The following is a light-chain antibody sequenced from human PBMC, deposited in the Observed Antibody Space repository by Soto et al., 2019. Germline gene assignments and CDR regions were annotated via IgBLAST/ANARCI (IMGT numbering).Light chain of an antibody. V-gene: IGLV2-14*01. CDR3: SSYTSSSTLGV. CDR2: DVS. J-gene: IGLJ1*01. Sequence: QSALTQPASVSGSPGQSITISCTGTSSDVGGYRYVSWYQQHPGKAPKLMIYDVSNRPSGVSNHFSGSKSGNTASLTISGLQAEDEADYYCSSYTSSSTLGVFGTGTKVTVL. CDR1: SSDVGGYRY.